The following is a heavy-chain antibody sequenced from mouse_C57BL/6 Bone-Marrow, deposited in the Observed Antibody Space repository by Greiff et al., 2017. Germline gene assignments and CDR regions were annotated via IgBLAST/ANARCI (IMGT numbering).Heavy chain of an antibody. Sequence: VPLQQSGPELVQPGASVKISCKASGYTFTDYYINWVKQRPGQGLEWIGWIYPGSGNTKYTEKFKGKATLTVDTSSSTAYLLLSSLTYAASSVYFCAWDCYTCSPYYFDYWGQGTTLTVSS. D-gene: IGHD4-1*01. V-gene: IGHV1-84*01. CDR2: IYPGSGNT. CDR3: AWDCYTCSPYYFDY. CDR1: GYTFTDYY. J-gene: IGHJ2*01.